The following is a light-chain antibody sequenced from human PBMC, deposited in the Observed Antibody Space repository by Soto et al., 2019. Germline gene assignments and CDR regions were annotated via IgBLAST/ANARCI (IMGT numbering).Light chain of an antibody. Sequence: QSALTQPASVSGSPGQSITISCTGTSSDVGGYNYVSWYQQHPGKAPKLMIYEVSNRPSGVSNRFSGSKSGNTASLTISGLQAEDEADYYFSSYTSSSTLVFGTGIKVAVL. J-gene: IGLJ1*01. V-gene: IGLV2-14*01. CDR2: EVS. CDR1: SSDVGGYNY. CDR3: SSYTSSSTLV.